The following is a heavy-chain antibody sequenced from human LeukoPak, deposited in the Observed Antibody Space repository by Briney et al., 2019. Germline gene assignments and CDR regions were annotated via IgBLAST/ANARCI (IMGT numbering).Heavy chain of an antibody. Sequence: GGSLRLSCAASGFTLRSYTMNWVRQAPGKGLEWVSSIGISSNKIYYADSVKGRFIISRDNAKNSVYLQMNSLRAEDTAVYYCARAPAYYYGSGSYYFDYWGQGTLVTVSS. J-gene: IGHJ4*02. CDR3: ARAPAYYYGSGSYYFDY. CDR2: IGISSNKI. CDR1: GFTLRSYT. V-gene: IGHV3-21*01. D-gene: IGHD3-10*01.